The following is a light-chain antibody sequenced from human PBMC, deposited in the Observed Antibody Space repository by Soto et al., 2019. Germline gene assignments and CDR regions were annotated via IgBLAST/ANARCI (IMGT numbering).Light chain of an antibody. CDR3: HQYNKWPSFT. CDR1: QSVSSN. Sequence: EIVMTQSPATLSVSPGERATLSCRASQSVSSNLAWYQQKPGQAPRLLMYGASTRATGIPARFSGSGSGTEFSLTISSRQSEDFAVYYCHQYNKWPSFTFGGGTKVEIK. J-gene: IGKJ4*01. V-gene: IGKV3-15*01. CDR2: GAS.